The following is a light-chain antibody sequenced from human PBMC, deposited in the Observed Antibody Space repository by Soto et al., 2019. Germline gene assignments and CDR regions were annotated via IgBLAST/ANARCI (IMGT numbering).Light chain of an antibody. CDR3: QQYNNWPRT. V-gene: IGKV3-15*01. J-gene: IGKJ1*01. Sequence: EILMTQSPATLSVSPGERATLSCRASQSVSSNLAWYQQKPGQAPRLLIYVPSTRATGIPARFSGSGSGTEFTLTISRLQSEDFAVYFCQQYNNWPRTFGQGTKV. CDR2: VPS. CDR1: QSVSSN.